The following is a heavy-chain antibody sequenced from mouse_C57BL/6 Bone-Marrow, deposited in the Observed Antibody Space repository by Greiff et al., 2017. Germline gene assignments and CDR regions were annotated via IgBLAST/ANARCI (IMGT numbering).Heavy chain of an antibody. CDR2: IWSDGST. J-gene: IGHJ4*01. Sequence: VMLVESGPGLVAPSQSLSITCTVSGFSLTSYGVHWVRQPPGKGLEWLVVIWSDGSTTYNSALKSRLSISKDNSKSQVFLKMNSLQTDDTAMYYCARHAGSSRGYYAMDYWGQGTSVTVSS. CDR1: GFSLTSYG. CDR3: ARHAGSSRGYYAMDY. D-gene: IGHD1-1*01. V-gene: IGHV2-6-1*01.